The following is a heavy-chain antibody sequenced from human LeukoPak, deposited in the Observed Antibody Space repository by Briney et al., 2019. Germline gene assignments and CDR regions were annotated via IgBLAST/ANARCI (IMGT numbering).Heavy chain of an antibody. CDR1: GFTFSSYG. CDR2: IRFDGSNK. J-gene: IGHJ6*03. D-gene: IGHD4-11*01. Sequence: GGSLRLSCAASGFTFSSYGMHWVRQAPGKGLEWVAFIRFDGSNKYYADSVKGRFTISRDNSKNTLYLQMNSLRAEDTAVYYCARELTTYYYYYMDVWGKGTTVTISS. V-gene: IGHV3-30*02. CDR3: ARELTTYYYYYMDV.